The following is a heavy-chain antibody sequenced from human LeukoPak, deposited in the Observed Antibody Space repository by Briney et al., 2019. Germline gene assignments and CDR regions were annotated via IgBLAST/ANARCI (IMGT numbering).Heavy chain of an antibody. Sequence: ASVKVSCKASGYTFTRYGISWVRQAPGQGREWMGWISADNGDTNSAQKFQGRVTMTTDTSTSTAYMELRSLRSDDTAVYYCARDFFHGHCAGLSCFLLDYWGQGSLVTVSS. D-gene: IGHD2-8*02. CDR1: GYTFTRYG. J-gene: IGHJ4*02. CDR2: ISADNGDT. CDR3: ARDFFHGHCAGLSCFLLDY. V-gene: IGHV1-18*01.